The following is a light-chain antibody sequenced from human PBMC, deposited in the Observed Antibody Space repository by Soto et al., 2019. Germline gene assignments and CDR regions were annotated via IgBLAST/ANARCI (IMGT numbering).Light chain of an antibody. CDR2: EGS. J-gene: IGLJ2*01. CDR3: CSYAGSSTVV. Sequence: QSALTQPASVSGSPGQSITISCTGTISAVGSYNLVSWYQQHPGKAPKLMIYEGSKRPSGVSNRFSGSKSGNTASLTISGLEAEDEADYYCCSYAGSSTVVFGGGTKLTVL. V-gene: IGLV2-23*01. CDR1: ISAVGSYNL.